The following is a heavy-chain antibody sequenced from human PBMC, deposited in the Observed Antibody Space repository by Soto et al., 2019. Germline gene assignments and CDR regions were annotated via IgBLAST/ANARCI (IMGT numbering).Heavy chain of an antibody. V-gene: IGHV3-74*01. CDR3: ARGGEDCECFDY. J-gene: IGHJ4*02. D-gene: IGHD2-21*02. CDR2: ISSDETST. CDR1: GFSFSSYW. Sequence: PGGSLRLSCAASGFSFSSYWMHWVRQAPGKGLVWVSRISSDETSTTYADSVKARFTISRDNAKNTLYLQMNSLRAEDTAVYYCARGGEDCECFDYWRQRTLVIVSS.